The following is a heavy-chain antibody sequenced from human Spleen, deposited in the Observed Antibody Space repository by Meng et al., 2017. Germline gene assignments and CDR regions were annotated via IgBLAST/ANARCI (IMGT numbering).Heavy chain of an antibody. CDR1: GGSFSGYY. CDR2: INHSGST. CDR3: ARVGITTVTTAGWFDP. Sequence: QGQRQQGGVGRLKPSETLSLTCAVYGGSFSGYYWSWIRQPPGKGLEWIGEINHSGSTNYNPSLKSRVTISVDTSKNQFSLKLSSVTAADTAVYYCARVGITTVTTAGWFDPWGQGTLVTVSS. J-gene: IGHJ5*02. D-gene: IGHD4-17*01. V-gene: IGHV4-34*01.